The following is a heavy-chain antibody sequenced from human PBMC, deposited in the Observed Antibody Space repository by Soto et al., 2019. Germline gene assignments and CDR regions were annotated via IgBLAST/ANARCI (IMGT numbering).Heavy chain of an antibody. CDR3: AKDGYGAYLGYYYGMDV. V-gene: IGHV3-23*01. D-gene: IGHD4-17*01. CDR2: ISGSGGST. CDR1: GFTFSSYA. Sequence: SLRLSCAASGFTFSSYAMSWVRQAPGKGLEWVSAISGSGGSTYYADSVKGRFTISRDNSKNTLYLQMNSLRAEDTAVYYCAKDGYGAYLGYYYGMDVWGQGTTVTVSS. J-gene: IGHJ6*02.